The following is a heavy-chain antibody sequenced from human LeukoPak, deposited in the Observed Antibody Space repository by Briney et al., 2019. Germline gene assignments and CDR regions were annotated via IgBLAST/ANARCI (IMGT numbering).Heavy chain of an antibody. CDR2: INPNSGGT. CDR3: ARDRGVVAVAGIDS. J-gene: IGHJ4*02. Sequence: ASVKVSCKASGYTFTGYYMHWVRQAPGQGLEWMGWINPNSGGTNYAQKFQGRVTMTRDRSISTAYMELSSLRSDDTAVYYCARDRGVVAVAGIDSWGQGALVTVSS. CDR1: GYTFTGYY. D-gene: IGHD6-19*01. V-gene: IGHV1-2*02.